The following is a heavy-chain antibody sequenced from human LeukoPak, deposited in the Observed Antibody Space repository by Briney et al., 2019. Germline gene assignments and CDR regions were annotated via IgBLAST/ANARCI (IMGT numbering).Heavy chain of an antibody. CDR3: VRDHHRRLYDSQARDTFDI. D-gene: IGHD3-22*01. CDR2: ISSSSSTM. V-gene: IGHV3-48*01. J-gene: IGHJ3*02. CDR1: GFTFSSYS. Sequence: GGSLSFSCAASGFTFSSYSMNWVRQAPGKGLEWVSYISSSSSTMYSAASVKGRFSISRDNAQNSLYLQMNSLRAEDTAVYYCVRDHHRRLYDSQARDTFDIWGQGTMVTVSS.